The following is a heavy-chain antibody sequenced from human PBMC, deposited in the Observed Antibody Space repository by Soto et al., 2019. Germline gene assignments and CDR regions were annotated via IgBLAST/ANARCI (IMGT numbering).Heavy chain of an antibody. CDR2: IYYSGST. Sequence: QVQLQESGPGLVKPSETLSLTCTVSGGSISSYYWSWIRQPPGKGLEWIGYIYYSGSTNYNPSLKSRVTISVDTSKNQFSLKLSSVTAADTAVYYCARGLGSSSSAGTWFDPWGQGTLVTVSS. D-gene: IGHD6-6*01. J-gene: IGHJ5*02. CDR1: GGSISSYY. V-gene: IGHV4-59*01. CDR3: ARGLGSSSSAGTWFDP.